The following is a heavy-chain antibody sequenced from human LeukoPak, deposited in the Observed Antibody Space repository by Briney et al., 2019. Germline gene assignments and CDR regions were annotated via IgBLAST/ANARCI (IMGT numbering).Heavy chain of an antibody. CDR2: IYYSGNT. CDR3: ARHGPSDTFDI. Sequence: SETLSLTCTVSSGSITNYYWSWIRQPPGKELEWIGYIYYSGNTNYDPSLQSRVTISVDTSKNQFSLSLSSVTAADTAVYYCARHGPSDTFDIWGQGTMVTVSS. J-gene: IGHJ3*02. CDR1: SGSITNYY. V-gene: IGHV4-59*01.